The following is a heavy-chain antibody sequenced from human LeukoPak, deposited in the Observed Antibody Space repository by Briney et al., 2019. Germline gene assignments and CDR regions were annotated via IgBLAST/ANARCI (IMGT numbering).Heavy chain of an antibody. CDR1: GFTFSSYV. Sequence: GGSLRLSCAASGFTFSSYVMHWVRQAPGKGLEWVSYISSSGSTIYYADSVKGRFTISRDNAKNSLYLQMNSLRAEDTAVYYCAKDLLVRGIMSPTEIGYWGQGTLVTVSS. J-gene: IGHJ4*02. V-gene: IGHV3-48*04. D-gene: IGHD3-10*01. CDR3: AKDLLVRGIMSPTEIGY. CDR2: ISSSGSTI.